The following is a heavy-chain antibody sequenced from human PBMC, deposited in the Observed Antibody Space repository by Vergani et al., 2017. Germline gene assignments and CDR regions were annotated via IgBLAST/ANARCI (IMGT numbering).Heavy chain of an antibody. CDR1: GGSISSGDYY. D-gene: IGHD3-3*01. J-gene: IGHJ4*02. CDR2: IYYSGST. V-gene: IGHV4-30-4*08. Sequence: QVQLQESGPGLVKPSQTLSLTCTVSGGSISSGDYYWSWIRQPPGKGLEWIGYIYYSGSTYYHPSLKSRVTISVDTSKNQFSLKLSSVTAADTAVYYCARVSYDFWSGYYTMLDYWGQGTLVTVSS. CDR3: ARVSYDFWSGYYTMLDY.